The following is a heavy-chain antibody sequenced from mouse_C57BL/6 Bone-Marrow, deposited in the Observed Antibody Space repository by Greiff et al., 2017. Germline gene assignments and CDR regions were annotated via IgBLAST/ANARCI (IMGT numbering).Heavy chain of an antibody. Sequence: EVQLVESGGDLVKPGGSLKLSCAASGFTFSSYGMSWVRQTPDTRLEWVATISSGGRYTYYPDRVKGRVTISRDNAKNTLYLQMSSLKSEDTAMYYCARLPSTMVTELDYWGQGTTLTVSS. J-gene: IGHJ2*01. CDR3: ARLPSTMVTELDY. CDR1: GFTFSSYG. D-gene: IGHD2-2*01. V-gene: IGHV5-6*01. CDR2: ISSGGRYT.